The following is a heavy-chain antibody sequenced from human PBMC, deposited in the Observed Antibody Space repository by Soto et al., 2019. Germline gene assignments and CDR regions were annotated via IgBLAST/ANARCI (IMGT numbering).Heavy chain of an antibody. Sequence: SETLSLTCTVSGGSISSYYWSWIRQPPGKGLEWIGYIYYSGSTNYNPSLKSRVTISVDTSKNQFSLKLSSVTAADTAVYYCARGRGYGDYYFDYWGQGTLVTVSS. D-gene: IGHD4-17*01. CDR1: GGSISSYY. CDR2: IYYSGST. J-gene: IGHJ4*02. CDR3: ARGRGYGDYYFDY. V-gene: IGHV4-59*01.